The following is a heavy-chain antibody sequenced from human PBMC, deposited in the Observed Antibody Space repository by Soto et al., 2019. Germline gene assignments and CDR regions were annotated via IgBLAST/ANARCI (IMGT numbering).Heavy chain of an antibody. D-gene: IGHD6-13*01. CDR1: GGSISSGGYY. CDR2: IYYSGST. Sequence: QVQLQESGPGLVKPSQTLSLTCTVSGGSISSGGYYWSWIRQHPGKGLEWIGYIYYSGSTYYNPSLKSRVTISVDTSKNQSSLKLSSVTAADTAVYYCARGAHYSSPFRWFGPWGQGTLVTVSS. CDR3: ARGAHYSSPFRWFGP. J-gene: IGHJ5*02. V-gene: IGHV4-31*03.